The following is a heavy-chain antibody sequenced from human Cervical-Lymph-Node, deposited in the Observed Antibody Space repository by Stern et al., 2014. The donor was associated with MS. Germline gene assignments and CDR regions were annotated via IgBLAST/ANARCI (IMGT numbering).Heavy chain of an antibody. J-gene: IGHJ4*02. V-gene: IGHV3-30*18. Sequence: VQLEESGGGVVQPGRSLRLSCAASGFTFSSYGMHWVRQAPGKGLEWVAVTSYDGSDQYYADSVKGRFTISSDKSNTTAYLQKNSLRAEDAAVYYCAKTLTKYSSGWYFDYWGQGTLVTVSS. CDR1: GFTFSSYG. CDR3: AKTLTKYSSGWYFDY. CDR2: TSYDGSDQ. D-gene: IGHD6-19*01.